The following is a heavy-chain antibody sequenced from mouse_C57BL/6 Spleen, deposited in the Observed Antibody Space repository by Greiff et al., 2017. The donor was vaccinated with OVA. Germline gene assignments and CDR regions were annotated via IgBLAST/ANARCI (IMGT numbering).Heavy chain of an antibody. J-gene: IGHJ4*01. CDR1: GYTFTSYW. Sequence: QVQLQQPGAELVRPGSSVKLSCKASGYTFTSYWMHWVKQRPIQGLEWIGNIDPSDSETHYNQKFKDKATLTVDKSSSTAYQQLSSLTSEDSAVYYSARWANYGDYWGQGTSVTVSS. CDR3: ARWANYGDY. CDR2: IDPSDSET. D-gene: IGHD1-1*01. V-gene: IGHV1-52*01.